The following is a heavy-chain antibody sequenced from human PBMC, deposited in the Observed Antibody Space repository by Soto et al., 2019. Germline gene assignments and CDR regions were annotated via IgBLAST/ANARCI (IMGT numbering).Heavy chain of an antibody. CDR3: ARARGYCSGGSCPPPGYNWFDP. D-gene: IGHD2-15*01. Sequence: PSETLSLTCTVSGGSISSGGYYWSWIRQHPGKGLEWIGYTYYSGSTYYNPSLKSRVTISVDTSKNQFSLKLSSVTAADTAVYYCARARGYCSGGSCPPPGYNWFDPWGQGTLVTVSS. J-gene: IGHJ5*02. CDR2: TYYSGST. CDR1: GGSISSGGYY. V-gene: IGHV4-31*03.